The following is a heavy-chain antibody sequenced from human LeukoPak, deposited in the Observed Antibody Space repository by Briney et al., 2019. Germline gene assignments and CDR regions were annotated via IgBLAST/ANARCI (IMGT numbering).Heavy chain of an antibody. CDR2: IYYSGST. V-gene: IGHV4-39*07. J-gene: IGHJ6*03. D-gene: IGHD5-24*01. CDR3: ARDFRWLGGPPYYMDV. CDR1: GGSISSSSYY. Sequence: PSETLSLTCTVSGGSISSSSYYWGWIRQPPGKGLEWIGSIYYSGSTYYNPSLKSRVTMSVDTSKNQFSLKLSSVTAADTAVYYCARDFRWLGGPPYYMDVWGKGTTVTVSS.